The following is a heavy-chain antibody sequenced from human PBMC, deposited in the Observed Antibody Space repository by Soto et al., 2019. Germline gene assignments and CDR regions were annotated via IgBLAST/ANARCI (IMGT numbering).Heavy chain of an antibody. V-gene: IGHV3-30*18. J-gene: IGHJ6*02. D-gene: IGHD1-26*01. CDR1: GFTFSSYG. CDR3: AKDVVVGATTGLGDYYYYYGMDV. Sequence: GGSLRISCAASGFTFSSYGMHWVRQAPGKGLEWVAVISYDGSNKYYAGSVKGRFTISRDNSKNTLYLQMNSLRAEDTAVYYCAKDVVVGATTGLGDYYYYYGMDVWGQGTTATVSS. CDR2: ISYDGSNK.